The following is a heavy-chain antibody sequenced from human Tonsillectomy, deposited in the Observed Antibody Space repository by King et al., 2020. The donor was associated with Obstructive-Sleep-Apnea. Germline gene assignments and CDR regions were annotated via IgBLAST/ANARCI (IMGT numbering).Heavy chain of an antibody. J-gene: IGHJ6*02. CDR1: GFTFSDYY. Sequence: VQLVESGGGLVKPGGSLRLSCAASGFTFSDYYMSWIRQAPGKGLEWVSYISSSSSYTNYADSVKGRFTISRDNAKNSLYLQMNSLRAEDTAVYYCARDLKIAVAGTGGKDVWGQGTTVTVSS. CDR3: ARDLKIAVAGTGGKDV. CDR2: ISSSSSYT. V-gene: IGHV3-11*06. D-gene: IGHD6-19*01.